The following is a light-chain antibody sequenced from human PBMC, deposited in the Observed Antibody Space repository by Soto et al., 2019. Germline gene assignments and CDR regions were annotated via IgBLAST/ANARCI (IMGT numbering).Light chain of an antibody. Sequence: IVLTQSPGTLSLSLGERATLSCRASESVSSSYLAWYQQKPGQAPRLLIYGACSRATGIPDRFSGTGSETAFTLTISQLEPEDFAVHYRQQYGSSPLITLGLRTRLEI. CDR3: QQYGSSPLIT. CDR1: ESVSSSY. J-gene: IGKJ5*01. CDR2: GAC. V-gene: IGKV3-20*01.